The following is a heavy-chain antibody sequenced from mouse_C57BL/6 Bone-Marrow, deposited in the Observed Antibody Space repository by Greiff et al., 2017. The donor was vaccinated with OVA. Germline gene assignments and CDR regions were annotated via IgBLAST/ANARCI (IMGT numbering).Heavy chain of an antibody. V-gene: IGHV1-26*01. CDR1: GYTFTDYY. Sequence: EVQLQQSGPELVKPGASVKISCKASGYTFTDYYMNWVKQSHGKSLEWIGDINPNNGGTSYNQKFKGKATLTVDKSSSTAYMELRSLTSEDSAVYYCARGGGNLYYFDYWGQGTTLTVSS. D-gene: IGHD1-1*02. CDR3: ARGGGNLYYFDY. CDR2: INPNNGGT. J-gene: IGHJ2*01.